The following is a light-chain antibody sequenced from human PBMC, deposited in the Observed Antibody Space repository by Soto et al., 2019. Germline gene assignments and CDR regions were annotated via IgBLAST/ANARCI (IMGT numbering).Light chain of an antibody. Sequence: QSVLTQPPSASGTPGQRVTISCSGSRSNIGTNVVNWYQHLPGSAXXXXXXXXXXXXSGVPARFSGSKSGTSDSLAISGLQSEDESDYYCAAWDDRLKGHVFGTGTKVTVL. V-gene: IGLV1-44*01. CDR3: AAWDDRLKGHV. CDR1: RSNIGTNV. CDR2: XXX. J-gene: IGLJ1*01.